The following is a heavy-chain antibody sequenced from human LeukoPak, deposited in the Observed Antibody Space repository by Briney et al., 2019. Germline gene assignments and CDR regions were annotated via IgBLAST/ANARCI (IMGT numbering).Heavy chain of an antibody. D-gene: IGHD6-13*01. CDR1: GFTFSSYG. CDR3: AKDYPSIAAAGGFDY. V-gene: IGHV3-30*02. J-gene: IGHJ4*02. CDR2: IRYDGSNK. Sequence: GGSLRLSCAASGFTFSSYGMHWVRQAPGKGLEWVAFIRYDGSNKYYADSVKGRFTISRDNSKNTLYLQMNSLRAEDTAVYYCAKDYPSIAAAGGFDYWGQGTLVTVSS.